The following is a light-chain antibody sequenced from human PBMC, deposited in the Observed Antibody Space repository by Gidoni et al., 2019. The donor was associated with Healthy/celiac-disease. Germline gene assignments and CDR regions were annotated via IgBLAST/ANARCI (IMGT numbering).Light chain of an antibody. J-gene: IGKJ2*01. CDR2: AAS. CDR1: QSISSY. CDR3: QQSYSTPPMYT. V-gene: IGKV1-39*01. Sequence: IQMTQSPSSLSASVGDRVTITCRASQSISSYLNWYQQKPGKAPKLLIYAASSLQIGVPSRFSGSGSGTDFTLTISSLQPEDFETYYCQQSYSTPPMYTFXQXTKLEIK.